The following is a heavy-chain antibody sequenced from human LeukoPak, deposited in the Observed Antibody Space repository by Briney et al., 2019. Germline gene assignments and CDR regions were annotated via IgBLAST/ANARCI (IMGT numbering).Heavy chain of an antibody. J-gene: IGHJ5*02. CDR3: ARGGCSSTSCYWVYSSSYWFDP. CDR2: MNPNSGNT. V-gene: IGHV1-8*01. D-gene: IGHD2-2*01. Sequence: ASVKVSCKASGYTFTSYDINWVRQATGQGLEWMGWMNPNSGNTGYAQKFQGRVTMTRNTSISTAYMELSSLRSEDTAVYYCARGGCSSTSCYWVYSSSYWFDPWGQGTLVTVSS. CDR1: GYTFTSYD.